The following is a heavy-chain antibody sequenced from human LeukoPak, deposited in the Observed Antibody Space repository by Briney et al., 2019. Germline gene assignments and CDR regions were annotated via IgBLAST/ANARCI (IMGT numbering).Heavy chain of an antibody. CDR2: INQDGTGK. Sequence: GGSLRLSCAASGFPFSTYWMSWVCQAPGKGLEWVANINQDGTGKYYVDSVKGRFTISRDYAKNSLYLQMNSLRVEDTAVYYCAKVAKYYYGPETYYFFEQWGQGTPVTASS. CDR1: GFPFSTYW. D-gene: IGHD3-10*01. J-gene: IGHJ4*02. CDR3: AKVAKYYYGPETYYFFEQ. V-gene: IGHV3-7*01.